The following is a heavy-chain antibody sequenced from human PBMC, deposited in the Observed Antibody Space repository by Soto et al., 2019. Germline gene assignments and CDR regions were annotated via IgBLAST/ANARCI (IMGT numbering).Heavy chain of an antibody. J-gene: IGHJ4*02. Sequence: LSLTCAVSGYSISNGYYWGWVRQPPGKGLEWIGSIYHSGNTYYNPSLKSRVTISLDTSKNQFSLKLTSVTAADTAMYYCARVKLAGRGSFHYCGQGTVVTVPA. CDR2: IYHSGNT. V-gene: IGHV4-38-2*01. CDR3: ARVKLAGRGSFHY. D-gene: IGHD3-3*02. CDR1: GYSISNGYY.